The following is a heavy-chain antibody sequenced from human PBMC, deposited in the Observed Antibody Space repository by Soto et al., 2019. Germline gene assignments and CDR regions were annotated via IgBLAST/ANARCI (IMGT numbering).Heavy chain of an antibody. D-gene: IGHD2-8*02. CDR3: ARGFTGSAGRFDP. CDR2: IYPGKSKT. J-gene: IGHJ5*02. Sequence: GESLKMAFKGSVDKLATYWIAGVRQMPGRGLELMGIIYPGKSKTIYSPSVQGLVTISADTSLNTAYLQWDSLRASDTAIYYCARGFTGSAGRFDPWGQGTVVTVSS. CDR1: VDKLATYW. V-gene: IGHV5-51*01.